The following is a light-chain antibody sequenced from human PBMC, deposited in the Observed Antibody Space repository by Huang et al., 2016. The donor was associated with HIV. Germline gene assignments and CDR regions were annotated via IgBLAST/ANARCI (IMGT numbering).Light chain of an antibody. J-gene: IGKJ3*01. CDR3: QQYNDFRST. CDR1: PIVSMH. Sequence: ETVMTQSPVTLSVSPGDRASLSCRSSPIVSMHLAWYQQKPGQAPRLLIYAASTRATGVPARVSGSGAGTACTLTSSTLQSEDSAVYYCQQYNDFRSTFGPGTRVEIK. V-gene: IGKV3-15*01. CDR2: AAS.